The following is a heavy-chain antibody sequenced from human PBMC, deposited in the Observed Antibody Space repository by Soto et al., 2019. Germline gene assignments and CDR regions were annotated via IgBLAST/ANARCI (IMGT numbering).Heavy chain of an antibody. J-gene: IGHJ4*02. CDR2: INHSGST. Sequence: QVQLQQWGAGLLKPSETLSLTCAVYGGSFRDYYWSWIRQPPGKGLEWIGEINHSGSTNYNPSLKNRVTISVDTSKNQFSLQLTSVTAADTALYYCARAVTSRVHYFDYWGQGTLVTVSS. V-gene: IGHV4-34*01. D-gene: IGHD4-17*01. CDR1: GGSFRDYY. CDR3: ARAVTSRVHYFDY.